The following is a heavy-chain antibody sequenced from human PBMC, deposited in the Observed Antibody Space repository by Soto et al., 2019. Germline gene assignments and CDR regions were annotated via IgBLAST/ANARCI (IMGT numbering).Heavy chain of an antibody. Sequence: GGSLRLSCAASGFTFSSYGMHWVRQAPGKGLEWVAVISYDGSNKYYADSVKGRFTISRDNSKNTLYLQMNSLRAEDTAVYYCAKPSLRYFDWLLSNYFDYWGQGTLVTVSS. CDR3: AKPSLRYFDWLLSNYFDY. D-gene: IGHD3-9*01. CDR2: ISYDGSNK. V-gene: IGHV3-30*18. J-gene: IGHJ4*02. CDR1: GFTFSSYG.